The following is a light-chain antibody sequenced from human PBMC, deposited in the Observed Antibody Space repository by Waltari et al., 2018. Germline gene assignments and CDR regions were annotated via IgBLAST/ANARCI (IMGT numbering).Light chain of an antibody. CDR3: MQALEAPRT. J-gene: IGKJ2*01. Sequence: DIVMTQSPLSLPVTPGEPASISCRSSQSLLYSNGYTYLDWYLQKPGQSPQLLIYLVSSRASGVPDRFSGSGSGTDFTLKISRVEAEDVRVYYCMQALEAPRTFGQGTKLESK. V-gene: IGKV2-28*01. CDR1: QSLLYSNGYTY. CDR2: LVS.